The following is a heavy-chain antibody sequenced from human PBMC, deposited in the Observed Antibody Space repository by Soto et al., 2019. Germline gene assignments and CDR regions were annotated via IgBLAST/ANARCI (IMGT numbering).Heavy chain of an antibody. CDR1: GFIFNTYS. CDR2: ISPSGSYM. V-gene: IGHV3-21*01. J-gene: IGHJ4*02. Sequence: GALRLSCAASGFIFNTYSMDWVRQAPGKGLEWVASISPSGSYMYYGDSLKGRFTVSRDNAKNSLYLQMDSLRADDTAIYYCARFGLVTFDCWGQGTLVTVSS. CDR3: ARFGLVTFDC. D-gene: IGHD3-3*01.